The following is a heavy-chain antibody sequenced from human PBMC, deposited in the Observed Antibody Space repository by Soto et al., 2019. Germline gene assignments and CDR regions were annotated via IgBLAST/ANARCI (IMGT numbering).Heavy chain of an antibody. CDR2: MNPNSGNT. CDR1: GYTFTSYD. D-gene: IGHD1-7*01. CDR3: AREARKLLSFDY. V-gene: IGHV1-8*01. J-gene: IGHJ4*02. Sequence: ASVKVSCKASGYTFTSYDINWVRQATGQGLEWMGWMNPNSGNTGYAQKFQGRVTMTRNTSISTAYMELSSLRPDDTAVYYCAREARKLLSFDYWGQGTLVTVSS.